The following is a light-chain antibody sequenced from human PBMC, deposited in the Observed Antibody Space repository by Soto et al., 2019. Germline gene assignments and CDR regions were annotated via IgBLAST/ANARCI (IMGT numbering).Light chain of an antibody. Sequence: PGDRATRSCRARQRVSSGYLAWYQQKPGQAPRLLIYGASNRATDIPDRFSGRGSGTDFTLTISRLEPEDFAVYYCQQYVSSPPSSSFGQVARLAIK. V-gene: IGKV3-20*01. CDR1: QRVSSGY. CDR3: QQYVSSPPSSS. CDR2: GAS. J-gene: IGKJ5*01.